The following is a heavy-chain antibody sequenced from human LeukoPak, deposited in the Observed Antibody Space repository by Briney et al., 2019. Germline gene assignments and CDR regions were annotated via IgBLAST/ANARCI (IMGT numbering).Heavy chain of an antibody. D-gene: IGHD3-10*01. J-gene: IGHJ6*02. CDR2: ISGYNGNT. CDR1: GYTFISYG. V-gene: IGHV1-18*01. CDR3: ARELGGAGSYFFPYYGMDV. Sequence: ASVEVSCKASGYTFISYGINWVRQAPGQGLEWMGWISGYNGNTNYAQNLQGRVTMTRDTSTSTAYMELRSLRSDDTAVYYCARELGGAGSYFFPYYGMDVWGQGTTVTVSS.